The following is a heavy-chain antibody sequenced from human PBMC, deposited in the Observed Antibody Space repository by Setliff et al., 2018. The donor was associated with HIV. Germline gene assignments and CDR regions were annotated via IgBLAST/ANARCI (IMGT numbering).Heavy chain of an antibody. CDR1: GYSISSGYY. V-gene: IGHV4-38-2*02. CDR2: IHHTGYV. D-gene: IGHD3-22*01. CDR3: ARWPPHRSSDYDQEYYFDY. Sequence: SETLSLTCTVSGYSISSGYYWNWIRQPPGKGLEWIGEIHHTGYVNYHPSFKSRVTISVDTSKNQFSLKLSSVTAADTAVYYCARWPPHRSSDYDQEYYFDYWGQGTLVTVSS. J-gene: IGHJ4*02.